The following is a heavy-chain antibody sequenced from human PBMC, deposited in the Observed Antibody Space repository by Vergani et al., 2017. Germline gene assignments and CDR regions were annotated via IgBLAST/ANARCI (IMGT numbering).Heavy chain of an antibody. CDR2: ISRSGFHT. D-gene: IGHD3-22*01. CDR1: GFPFSSYA. CDR3: AKDVLGDSSDLYS. Sequence: HLLESGGGLVQPGGSLRLSCAASGFPFSSYALTWVRQAPGKGLEWVSTISRSGFHTYYADSVKGRFTVSRDNSKNTLFLQMNSLRAGDTAVYYCAKDVLGDSSDLYSWGPGTLGTVSS. J-gene: IGHJ4*02. V-gene: IGHV3-23*01.